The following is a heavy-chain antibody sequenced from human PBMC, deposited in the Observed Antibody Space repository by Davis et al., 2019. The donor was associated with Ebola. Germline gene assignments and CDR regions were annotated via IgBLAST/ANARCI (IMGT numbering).Heavy chain of an antibody. J-gene: IGHJ4*02. V-gene: IGHV1-18*01. Sequence: AASVKVSCKASGYTFTSYGISWVRQAPGQGLEWMGWISAYNGNTNYAQKLQGRVTMTTEPSTSTAYMELRSLRSDDTAVYYCARGYCSGGSCYSSDYWGQGTLVTVSS. CDR1: GYTFTSYG. CDR3: ARGYCSGGSCYSSDY. D-gene: IGHD2-15*01. CDR2: ISAYNGNT.